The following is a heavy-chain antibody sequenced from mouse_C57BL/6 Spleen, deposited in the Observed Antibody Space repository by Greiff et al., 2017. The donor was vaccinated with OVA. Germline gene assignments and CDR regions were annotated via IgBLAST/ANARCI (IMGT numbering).Heavy chain of an antibody. J-gene: IGHJ2*01. CDR2: IDPSDSYT. D-gene: IGHD1-1*01. Sequence: QVQLQQPGAELVRPGTSVKLSCKASGYTFTSYWMHWVKQRPGQGLEWIGVIDPSDSYTNYNQKFKGKATLTVDTSSSTAYMQLSSLTSEDSAVYYCARCEGTTVVARGYFDYWGQGTTLTVSS. CDR3: ARCEGTTVVARGYFDY. CDR1: GYTFTSYW. V-gene: IGHV1-59*01.